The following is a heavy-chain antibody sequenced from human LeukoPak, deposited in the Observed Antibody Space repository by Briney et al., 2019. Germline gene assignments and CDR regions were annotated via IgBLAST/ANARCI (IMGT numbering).Heavy chain of an antibody. CDR3: ARDSLYYYGSGSTDY. J-gene: IGHJ4*02. V-gene: IGHV3-33*01. CDR2: IWYDGSNK. D-gene: IGHD3-10*01. Sequence: PGGSLRLSCAASGFTFSSYGMHWVRQAPGKGLERVAVIWYDGSNKYYADSVRGRFTISRDNSKNTLYLQMNSLRAEDTAVYYCARDSLYYYGSGSTDYWGQGTLVTVSS. CDR1: GFTFSSYG.